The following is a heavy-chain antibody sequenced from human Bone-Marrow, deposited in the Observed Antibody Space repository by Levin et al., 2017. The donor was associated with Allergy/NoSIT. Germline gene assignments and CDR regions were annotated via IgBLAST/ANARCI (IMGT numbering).Heavy chain of an antibody. CDR3: ARPRNSGSYYRDDWYFDY. J-gene: IGHJ4*02. D-gene: IGHD1-26*01. CDR2: IYSGGST. V-gene: IGHV3-66*04. CDR1: GFTVSSNY. Sequence: ETLSLTCAASGFTVSSNYMSWVRQAPGKGLEWVSVIYSGGSTYYADSVKGRFTISRDNSKNTLYLQMNSLRAEDTAVYYCARPRNSGSYYRDDWYFDYWGQGTLVTVSS.